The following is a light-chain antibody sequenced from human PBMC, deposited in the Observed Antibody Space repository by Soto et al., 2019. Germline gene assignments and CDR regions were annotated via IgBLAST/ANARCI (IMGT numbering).Light chain of an antibody. CDR1: QSVVTSY. Sequence: TQSPGTLSLSPGEGATLSCRASQSVVTSYLAWYQQKYGQSPRLLIYGALYRAPGIPDRFSGSGSGTEFTLTISSLQSEDFAVYYCQQYNDWPETFGQGTKVDIK. V-gene: IGKV3D-15*01. CDR2: GAL. CDR3: QQYNDWPET. J-gene: IGKJ1*01.